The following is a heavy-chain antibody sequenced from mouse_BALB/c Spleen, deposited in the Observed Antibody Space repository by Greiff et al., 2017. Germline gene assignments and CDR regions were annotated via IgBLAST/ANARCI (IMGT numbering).Heavy chain of an antibody. D-gene: IGHD4-1*02. CDR3: ARVQQLGSFDY. CDR1: GFTFSSFG. Sequence: VQLKESGGGLVQPGGSRKLSCAASGFTFSSFGMHWVRQAPEKGLEWVAYISSGSSTIYYADTVKGRFTISRDNPKNTLFLQMTSLRSEDTAMYYCARVQQLGSFDYWGQGTTLTVSS. J-gene: IGHJ2*01. V-gene: IGHV5-17*02. CDR2: ISSGSSTI.